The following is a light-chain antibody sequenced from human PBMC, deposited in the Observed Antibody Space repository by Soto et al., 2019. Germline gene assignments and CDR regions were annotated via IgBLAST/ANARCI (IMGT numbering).Light chain of an antibody. CDR1: QSVSSY. CDR3: QQYNNWPPIS. Sequence: EIVLTHSPATLSLSPCETATLSCMASQSVSSYLAWYQQKPGQAPRLLIYDASNRATGIPARFSGSGSGTEFTLTISSLQSEDFAVYYCQQYNNWPPISFGQGTRLEIK. J-gene: IGKJ5*01. V-gene: IGKV3-11*01. CDR2: DAS.